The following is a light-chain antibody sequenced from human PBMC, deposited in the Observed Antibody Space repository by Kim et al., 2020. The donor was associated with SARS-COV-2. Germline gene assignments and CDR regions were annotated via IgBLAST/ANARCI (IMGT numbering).Light chain of an antibody. CDR3: QTWGTGIVV. CDR2: LNSDGSH. CDR1: SGHSSYA. J-gene: IGLJ2*01. Sequence: PVKVTCTLSSGHSSYAIAWHQQQPEKGPRYLMKLNSDGSHSKGDGIPDRFSGSSSGAERYLTISSLQSEDEADYYCQTWGTGIVVFGGGTQLTVL. V-gene: IGLV4-69*01.